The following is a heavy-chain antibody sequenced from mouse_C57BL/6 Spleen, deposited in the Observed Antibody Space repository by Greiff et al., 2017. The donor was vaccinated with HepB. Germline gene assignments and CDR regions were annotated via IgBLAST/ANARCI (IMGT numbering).Heavy chain of an antibody. CDR1: GFTFSSYT. V-gene: IGHV5-9*01. CDR3: ARHDGYRYAMDY. Sequence: EVMLVESGGGLVKPGGSLKLSCAASGFTFSSYTMSWVRQTPEKRLEWVATISGGGGNTYYPDSVKGRFTISRDNAKNTLYLQMSSLRSEDTALYYCARHDGYRYAMDYWGQGTSVTVSS. J-gene: IGHJ4*01. D-gene: IGHD2-3*01. CDR2: ISGGGGNT.